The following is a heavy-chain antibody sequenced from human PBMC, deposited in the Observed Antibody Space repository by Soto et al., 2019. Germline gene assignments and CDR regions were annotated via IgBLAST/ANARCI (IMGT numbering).Heavy chain of an antibody. CDR2: IYSGGGT. J-gene: IGHJ6*02. V-gene: IGHV3-53*01. Sequence: GGSLRLSCAASGFTVSSNYMSWVRQAPGKGLEWVSLIYSGGGTYFADSVKGRFTISRDNSKNTLHLQMNSLRAEDAAIYYCARDRITIFGGDYYYYGMDVWGQGTTVTVSS. D-gene: IGHD3-3*01. CDR1: GFTVSSNY. CDR3: ARDRITIFGGDYYYYGMDV.